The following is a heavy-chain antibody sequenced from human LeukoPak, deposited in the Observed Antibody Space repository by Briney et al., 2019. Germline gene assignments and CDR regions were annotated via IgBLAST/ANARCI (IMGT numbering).Heavy chain of an antibody. CDR2: IKQGGSEK. CDR3: TTGVVF. V-gene: IGHV3-7*05. J-gene: IGHJ4*02. D-gene: IGHD2-15*01. CDR1: GFIFSSYW. Sequence: PGGSLRLSCAASGFIFSSYWMTWVRQAPGKGLERVASIKQGGSEKYYADSVKGRFTISRDNAKNSLYLQMNSLKTEDTAVYYCTTGVVFGGQGTLVTVSS.